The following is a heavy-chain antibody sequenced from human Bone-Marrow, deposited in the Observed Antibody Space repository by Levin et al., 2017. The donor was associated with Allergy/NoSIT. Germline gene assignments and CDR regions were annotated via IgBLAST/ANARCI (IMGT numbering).Heavy chain of an antibody. CDR2: INAGGSTR. Sequence: GGSLRLSCAASGFTFSSFEMNWVRQAPGKGLEWISYINAGGSTRHYADSVKGRFTISRDNAKSSLYLQMDYLRVDDTAVYFCAREATTLPDYWGQGTLVTVSS. CDR3: AREATTLPDY. J-gene: IGHJ4*02. D-gene: IGHD4-17*01. CDR1: GFTFSSFE. V-gene: IGHV3-48*03.